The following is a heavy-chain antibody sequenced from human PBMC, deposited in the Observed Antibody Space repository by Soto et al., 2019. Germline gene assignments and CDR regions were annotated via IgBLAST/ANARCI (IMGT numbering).Heavy chain of an antibody. CDR3: ARFSMPYYYYYYGMDV. Sequence: GESLKISCKGSGFRFTTYWIAWVLQMPCKGLECMGIIYAGDSGTRYSPSLQGQVTISADKSISTAYLQWSSLKASDTAIYYCARFSMPYYYYYYGMDVWGQGTTVTVSS. J-gene: IGHJ6*01. D-gene: IGHD2-2*01. V-gene: IGHV5-51*01. CDR1: GFRFTTYW. CDR2: IYAGDSGT.